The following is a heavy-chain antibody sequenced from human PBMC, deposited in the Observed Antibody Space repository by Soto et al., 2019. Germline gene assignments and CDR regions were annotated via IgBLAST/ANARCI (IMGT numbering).Heavy chain of an antibody. CDR3: VKGGTTSSWYWRD. V-gene: IGHV3-7*05. Sequence: ESGGGLVQPGGSLRLSCAASGFNFRSVWMTWVRQAPGKGLEWAATIKQDGSEMYSVDSVKGRFTTSRDNAKNLLYLQMNSLTVEDTAIYYCVKGGTTSSWYWRDWGQGTLVTVSS. CDR1: GFNFRSVW. CDR2: IKQDGSEM. D-gene: IGHD6-13*01. J-gene: IGHJ4*02.